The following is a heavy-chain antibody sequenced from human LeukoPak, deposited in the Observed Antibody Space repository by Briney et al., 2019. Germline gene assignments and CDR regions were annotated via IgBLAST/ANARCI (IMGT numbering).Heavy chain of an antibody. CDR1: GGSFSGYY. J-gene: IGHJ6*03. D-gene: IGHD4-17*01. V-gene: IGHV4-34*01. Sequence: PSETLSLTCAVYGGSFSGYYWSWIRQPPGKGLEWIGEINHSGSTNYNPSLKSRVTISVDTSKNQFSLELSSVTAADTAVYYCAREYYGDFYYYYYYYMDVWGKGTTVTVSS. CDR3: AREYYGDFYYYYYYYMDV. CDR2: INHSGST.